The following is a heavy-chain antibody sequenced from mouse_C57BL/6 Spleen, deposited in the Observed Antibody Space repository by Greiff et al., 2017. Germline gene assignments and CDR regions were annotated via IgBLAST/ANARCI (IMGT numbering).Heavy chain of an antibody. CDR2: IDPETGGT. V-gene: IGHV1-15*01. D-gene: IGHD6-1*01. CDR1: GYTFTDYE. J-gene: IGHJ3*01. Sequence: QVQLQQSGAELVRPGASVTLSCKASGYTFTDYEMHWVKQTPVHGLEWIGAIDPETGGTAYNQKFKGKAILTADKSSSTAYMELRSLTSEDSAVYYCTRVSPAWFAYWGQGTLVTVSA. CDR3: TRVSPAWFAY.